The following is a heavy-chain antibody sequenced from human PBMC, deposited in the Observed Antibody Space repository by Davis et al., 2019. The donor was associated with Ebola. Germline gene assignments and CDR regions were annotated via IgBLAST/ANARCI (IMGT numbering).Heavy chain of an antibody. CDR2: INSDGSTT. V-gene: IGHV3-74*01. D-gene: IGHD5-12*01. CDR1: GFTFSTYW. Sequence: GESLKISCAAPGFTFSTYWMHWVRQAPGKGLVWVSRINSDGSTTTYADSVKGRFTISRDNAKNMLYLQMNSLRAEDTAVYYCARDQNWLRGDYWGQGTLVTVSS. J-gene: IGHJ4*02. CDR3: ARDQNWLRGDY.